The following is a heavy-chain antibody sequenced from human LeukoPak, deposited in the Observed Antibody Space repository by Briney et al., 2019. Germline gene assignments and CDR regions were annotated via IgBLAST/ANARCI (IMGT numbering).Heavy chain of an antibody. V-gene: IGHV3-23*01. CDR3: AKRVPLTALDS. CDR2: IGSGSVDK. Sequence: GGSLRLSCAASGSSFNIYAMGWVRQAPGKGLEWVSVIGSGSVDKHYADTVRGRFDISRDNSKNRLFLQMNSLRVEDSGVYYCAKRVPLTALDSWGQGTLVTVSS. D-gene: IGHD3-3*01. CDR1: GSSFNIYA. J-gene: IGHJ5*01.